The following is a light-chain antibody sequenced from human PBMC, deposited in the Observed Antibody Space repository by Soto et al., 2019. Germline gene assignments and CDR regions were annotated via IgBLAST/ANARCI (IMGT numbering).Light chain of an antibody. CDR1: QGISSA. CDR2: DAS. CDR3: QWFHNALT. J-gene: IGKJ4*01. Sequence: AIQLTQSPSSLSASVGDRVTITCRASQGISSALAWYQQKPGKAPKLLIYDASSLESGVPSRFSGSGSGTDFTLTISSLQPEDFATYYWQWFHNALTFGGGTKVEIK. V-gene: IGKV1D-13*01.